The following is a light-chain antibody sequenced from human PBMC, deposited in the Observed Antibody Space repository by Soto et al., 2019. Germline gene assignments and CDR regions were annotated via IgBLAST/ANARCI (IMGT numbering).Light chain of an antibody. Sequence: EIVLTQSPGSLSLSPGERATLSCRASQSVNFYLAWYQQKPGQAPRLLISDASSRATDVPDRFSGSGSGTDFSLTISRLEPEDFAVYYCQQYNNWPPSIIFGQGTRLEIK. V-gene: IGKV3-20*01. CDR2: DAS. CDR3: QQYNNWPPSII. J-gene: IGKJ5*01. CDR1: QSVNFY.